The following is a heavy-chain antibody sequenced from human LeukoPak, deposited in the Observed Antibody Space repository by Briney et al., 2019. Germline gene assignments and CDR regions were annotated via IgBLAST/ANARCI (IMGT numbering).Heavy chain of an antibody. Sequence: GGSLRLSCAASGFTFSSYAMSWVRQAPGKGLEWVSAISGSGAATYYADSVKGRFTISRDNSDNTLYLQMNSLRAEDTAVYYCAKDRPNYYGSNGHYYKLNGDCWGQGTLVTVSS. CDR3: AKDRPNYYGSNGHYYKLNGDC. CDR1: GFTFSSYA. CDR2: ISGSGAAT. D-gene: IGHD3-22*01. J-gene: IGHJ4*02. V-gene: IGHV3-23*01.